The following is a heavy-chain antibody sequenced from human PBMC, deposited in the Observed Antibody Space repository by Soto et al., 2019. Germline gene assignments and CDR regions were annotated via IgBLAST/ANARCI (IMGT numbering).Heavy chain of an antibody. V-gene: IGHV3-30*18. CDR3: AKGVVREPAYFDY. CDR2: ISYDGTNE. CDR1: GFTFSRSA. J-gene: IGHJ4*02. Sequence: GGSLRLSCTTSGFTFSRSAMSWVRQAPGKGLEWVALISYDGTNEDYAESVRGRFTISRDNSKNTLYLDMNSLSAEDSAVYFCAKGVVREPAYFDYWGQGTLVTVSS. D-gene: IGHD3-10*01.